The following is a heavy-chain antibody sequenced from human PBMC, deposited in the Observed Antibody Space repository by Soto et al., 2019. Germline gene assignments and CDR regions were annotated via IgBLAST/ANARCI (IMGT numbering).Heavy chain of an antibody. Sequence: SETLSLTCTVSGGSISSYYWSWIRQPPGKGLEWIGYIYYTGSTNYNPSLKSRVTISVDTSKNQFSLKLSSVTAADTAVYYCARENYYGSSGYYSGSPGFDYWGQGTLVTVSS. CDR3: ARENYYGSSGYYSGSPGFDY. CDR1: GGSISSYY. D-gene: IGHD3-22*01. V-gene: IGHV4-59*01. CDR2: IYYTGST. J-gene: IGHJ4*02.